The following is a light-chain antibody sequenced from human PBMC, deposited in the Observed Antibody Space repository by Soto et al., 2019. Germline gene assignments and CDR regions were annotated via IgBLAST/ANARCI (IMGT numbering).Light chain of an antibody. J-gene: IGLJ1*01. CDR2: DVS. CDR3: CSYAGSYTSLYV. CDR1: SSDVGGYNY. Sequence: LTQPRSVSGSPGQSVTISCTGTSSDVGGYNYVSWYQQHPGKAPKLMIYDVSKRPSGVPDRFSGSKSGNTASLTISGLQAEDEADYYCCSYAGSYTSLYVFGTGTKVTVL. V-gene: IGLV2-11*01.